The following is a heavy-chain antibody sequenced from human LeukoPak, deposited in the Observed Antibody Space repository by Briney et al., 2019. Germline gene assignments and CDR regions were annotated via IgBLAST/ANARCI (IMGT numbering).Heavy chain of an antibody. Sequence: ASVKVSCKASGYTFSGYFIHWVRQAAGQRHEWMGRINADSGGPEYPPNFQGRVTMTRDTSTSTASMELSRLTSDDTAVYYCARDLSSTPNWELDYWGQGSLVTVSS. CDR3: ARDLSSTPNWELDY. D-gene: IGHD1-26*01. CDR1: GYTFSGYF. CDR2: INADSGGP. V-gene: IGHV1-2*06. J-gene: IGHJ4*02.